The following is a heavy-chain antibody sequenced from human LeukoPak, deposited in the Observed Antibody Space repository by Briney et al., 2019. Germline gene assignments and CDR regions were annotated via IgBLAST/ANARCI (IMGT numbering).Heavy chain of an antibody. J-gene: IGHJ4*02. CDR1: GGSIFNYY. CDR2: TDYSGSS. D-gene: IGHD5-24*01. Sequence: PSETLPLTRTVSGGSIFNYYWSWIRQPPGKGLEWIGSTDYSGSSSYNPSLESRVTISIDTSKNQFSLRLSSVTAADTAVYYCARLGDGYNFHSCFDYWGQGILVTVSS. V-gene: IGHV4-59*08. CDR3: ARLGDGYNFHSCFDY.